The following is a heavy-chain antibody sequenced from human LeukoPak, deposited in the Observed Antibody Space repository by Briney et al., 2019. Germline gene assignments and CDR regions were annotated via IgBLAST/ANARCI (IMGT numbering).Heavy chain of an antibody. V-gene: IGHV3-64D*09. D-gene: IGHD6-19*01. Sequence: GGSLRLSCSASGFTFSSCAMHWVRQAPRMGLEYVSGINDHGDTTHYGDSVRGRVTTSRDDSKNTVHLQMSSLRAEDTAVYYCVKDLSGWYSFDYWGQGTLVTVSS. CDR3: VKDLSGWYSFDY. J-gene: IGHJ4*02. CDR2: INDHGDTT. CDR1: GFTFSSCA.